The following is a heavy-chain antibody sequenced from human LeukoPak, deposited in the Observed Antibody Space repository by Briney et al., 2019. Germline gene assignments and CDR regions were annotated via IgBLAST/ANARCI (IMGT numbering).Heavy chain of an antibody. CDR2: ISSSSSYM. V-gene: IGHV3-21*04. J-gene: IGHJ4*02. Sequence: GGSLRLSCAASGFTFSSYSMIWVRQAPGKGLEWVSSISSSSSYMYYADSVKGRFTISRDNAKNSLYLQMNSLRAEDTAVYYCAKIAEFGAAAGTPDYWGQGTLVTVSS. D-gene: IGHD6-13*01. CDR1: GFTFSSYS. CDR3: AKIAEFGAAAGTPDY.